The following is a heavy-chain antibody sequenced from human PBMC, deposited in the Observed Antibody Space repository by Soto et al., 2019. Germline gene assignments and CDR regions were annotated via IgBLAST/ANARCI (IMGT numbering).Heavy chain of an antibody. CDR1: GFTFSSYS. CDR3: AASTYYYDSSGSHWFDP. V-gene: IGHV3-21*01. J-gene: IGHJ5*02. CDR2: ISSSSSYI. Sequence: EVQLVESGGGLVKPGGSLRLSCAASGFTFSSYSMNWVRQAPGKGLEWVSSISSSSSYIYYADSVKGRFTISRDNAKNSLYLQMNSLRAADTAVYYCAASTYYYDSSGSHWFDPWGQGTLVTFSS. D-gene: IGHD3-22*01.